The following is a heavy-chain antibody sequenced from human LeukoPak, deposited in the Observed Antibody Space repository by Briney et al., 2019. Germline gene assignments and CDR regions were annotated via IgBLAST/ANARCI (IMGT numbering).Heavy chain of an antibody. V-gene: IGHV3-53*01. CDR3: SRGSSSGYWGTHQDYLDY. CDR2: LHSGGNT. D-gene: IGHD3-22*01. CDR1: GLTVSSHY. Sequence: GSLRLACDGTGLTVSSHYMSGVGQALGKGLEWVSVLHSGGNTFYADSVKGRFTISRDNSKNTLYIQMSTLKGGDQAVYYRSRGSSSGYWGTHQDYLDYLGQGNLGTGSS. J-gene: IGHJ4*02.